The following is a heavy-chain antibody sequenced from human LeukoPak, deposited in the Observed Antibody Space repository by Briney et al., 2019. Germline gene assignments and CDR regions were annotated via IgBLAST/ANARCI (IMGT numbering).Heavy chain of an antibody. J-gene: IGHJ4*02. CDR2: IKQDGSEK. Sequence: GGSLRLSCAASGFTFDDYGMSWVRQAPGKGLEWVANIKQDGSEKYYVDSVKGRFTISRDNAKNSLYLQMNSLRAEDTAVYYCARDQDYYFDYWGQGTLVTVSS. CDR1: GFTFDDYG. CDR3: ARDQDYYFDY. V-gene: IGHV3-7*01.